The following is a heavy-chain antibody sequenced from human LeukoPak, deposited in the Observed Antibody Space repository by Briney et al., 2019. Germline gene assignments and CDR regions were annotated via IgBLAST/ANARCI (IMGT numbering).Heavy chain of an antibody. V-gene: IGHV1-8*01. Sequence: GASLKVSCKASGYTFTSYDLNCVRQATGQGLEWMGWMNPNSGNTGDAQKFQGRVTMTRNTSISTAYMELSSLRSEDTAVYYCARGIQWLAYYYYYGMDVWGQGTTVTVSS. J-gene: IGHJ6*02. CDR1: GYTFTSYD. D-gene: IGHD6-19*01. CDR3: ARGIQWLAYYYYYGMDV. CDR2: MNPNSGNT.